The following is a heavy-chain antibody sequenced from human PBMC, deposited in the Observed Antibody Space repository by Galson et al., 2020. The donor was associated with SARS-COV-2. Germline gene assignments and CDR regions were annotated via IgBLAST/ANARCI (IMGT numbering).Heavy chain of an antibody. J-gene: IGHJ2*01. CDR1: GFTFSSYA. D-gene: IGHD1-26*01. Sequence: GESLKISCAASGFTFSSYAMHWVRQAPGKGLEWVAVISYDGSNKYYADSVKGRFTISRDNSKNTLYLQMNSLRAEDTAVYYCAGNSGSSADWYFDLWGRGTLVTV. CDR3: AGNSGSSADWYFDL. V-gene: IGHV3-30*01. CDR2: ISYDGSNK.